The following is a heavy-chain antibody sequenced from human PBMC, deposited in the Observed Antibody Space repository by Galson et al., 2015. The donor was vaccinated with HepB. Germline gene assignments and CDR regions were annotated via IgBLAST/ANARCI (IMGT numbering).Heavy chain of an antibody. CDR3: AKRVPLEGGFFDY. CDR2: ISGSGGST. D-gene: IGHD1-1*01. J-gene: IGHJ4*02. V-gene: IGHV3-23*01. CDR1: GFTFNNYA. Sequence: SLRLSCAASGFTFNNYAMSWVRQAPGKGLEWVSTISGSGGSTYYADSVKGRFTISRDNSKNTLYLQMNSLRAEDTAVYYCAKRVPLEGGFFDYWGQGTLVTVSS.